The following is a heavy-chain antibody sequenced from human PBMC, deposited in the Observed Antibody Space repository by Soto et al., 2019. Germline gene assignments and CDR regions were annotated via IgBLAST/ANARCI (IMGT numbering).Heavy chain of an antibody. J-gene: IGHJ3*02. V-gene: IGHV1-8*01. CDR3: ARGRSRYDYIWGSSDAFDI. CDR1: GYTFTSYD. CDR2: MNPNGGNT. D-gene: IGHD3-16*01. Sequence: ASVKVSCKASGYTFTSYDINWVRQATGQGLEWMGWMNPNGGNTGYAQKFQGRVTMTRNTSISTAYMELSSLRSEDTAVYYCARGRSRYDYIWGSSDAFDIWGQGTMVTVSS.